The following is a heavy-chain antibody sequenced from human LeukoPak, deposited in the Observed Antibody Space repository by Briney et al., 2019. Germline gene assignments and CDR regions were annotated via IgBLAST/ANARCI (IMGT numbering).Heavy chain of an antibody. D-gene: IGHD3-22*01. CDR1: GFTVSSNY. V-gene: IGHV3-53*01. Sequence: PGGSLRLSCAASGFTVSSNYMSWVRQAPGKGLEWVSVIYSGGSTYYADSVKGRFTISRDNSKNTLYLQMNSLRAKDTAVYYCARWYYDSSGYDAFDIWGQGTMVTVSS. J-gene: IGHJ3*02. CDR2: IYSGGST. CDR3: ARWYYDSSGYDAFDI.